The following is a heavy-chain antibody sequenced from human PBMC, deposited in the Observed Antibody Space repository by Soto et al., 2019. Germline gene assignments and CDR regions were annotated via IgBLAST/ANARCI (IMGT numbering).Heavy chain of an antibody. V-gene: IGHV3-23*01. D-gene: IGHD2-15*01. Sequence: EVQLLESGGGLVQPGGSLRLSCAASGFTFSSYAMRWVRQAPGKGLEWVSAISGSGGSTYYADSVKGRFTISRDNSKNTLYLQMNSLRAEDTAVYYCAKVTDCSGGSCSEYFDYWGQGTLVTVSS. J-gene: IGHJ4*02. CDR3: AKVTDCSGGSCSEYFDY. CDR1: GFTFSSYA. CDR2: ISGSGGST.